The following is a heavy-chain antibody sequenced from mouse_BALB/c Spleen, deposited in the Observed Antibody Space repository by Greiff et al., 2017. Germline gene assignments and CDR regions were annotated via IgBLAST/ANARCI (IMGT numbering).Heavy chain of an antibody. CDR1: GFTFSSYG. CDR2: ISSGGSYT. D-gene: IGHD2-10*02. V-gene: IGHV5-6*01. J-gene: IGHJ4*01. Sequence: EVQGVESGGDLVKPGGSLKLSCAASGFTFSSYGMSWVRQTPDKRLEWVATISSGGSYTYYPDSVKGRFTISRDNAKNTLYLQMSSLKSEDTAMYYCARQEYGNFYAMDYWGQGTSVTVSS. CDR3: ARQEYGNFYAMDY.